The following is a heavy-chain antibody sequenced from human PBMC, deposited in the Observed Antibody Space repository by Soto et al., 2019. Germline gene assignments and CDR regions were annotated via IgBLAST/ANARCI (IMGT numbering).Heavy chain of an antibody. D-gene: IGHD3-10*01. CDR1: GGSFSGYY. CDR2: INHSGST. V-gene: IGHV4-34*01. Sequence: SETLSLTCAVYGGSFSGYYWSWIRQPPGKGLEWIGEINHSGSTNYNPSLKSRVTISVDRSKNQFSLKLSSVTAADTAVYYCARSGHLFDYWGQGTLVTVSS. CDR3: ARSGHLFDY. J-gene: IGHJ4*02.